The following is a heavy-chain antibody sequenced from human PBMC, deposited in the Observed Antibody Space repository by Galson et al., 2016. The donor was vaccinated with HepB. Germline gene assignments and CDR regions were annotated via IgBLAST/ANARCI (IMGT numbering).Heavy chain of an antibody. D-gene: IGHD3-22*01. V-gene: IGHV5-51*01. Sequence: QSGAEVKKPGESLKISCKGSGYSFTSYWIGWVRQMPGKGLEWMGIIYPGDSDTRYSPSFQGQVTISADKSISTAYLQWGSLKASDTAMYYCARRGYYDSSGYYGYYYYGMDVWGQGTTVTVSS. CDR2: IYPGDSDT. J-gene: IGHJ6*02. CDR1: GYSFTSYW. CDR3: ARRGYYDSSGYYGYYYYGMDV.